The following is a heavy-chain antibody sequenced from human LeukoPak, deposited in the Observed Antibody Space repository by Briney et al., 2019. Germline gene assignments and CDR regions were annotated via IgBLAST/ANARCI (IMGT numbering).Heavy chain of an antibody. D-gene: IGHD6-13*01. CDR2: ISGNSGSM. CDR3: ARGGVGAAAGGILYYFDY. V-gene: IGHV3-9*01. CDR1: GFTFDDYA. J-gene: IGHJ4*02. Sequence: GGPLRLSCAASGFTFDDYAMHWVRQAPGKGLEWVSGISGNSGSMGYADSVKGRFTISRDNAKNSLYLQMNSLRAEDTAVYYCARGGVGAAAGGILYYFDYWGQGTLVTVSS.